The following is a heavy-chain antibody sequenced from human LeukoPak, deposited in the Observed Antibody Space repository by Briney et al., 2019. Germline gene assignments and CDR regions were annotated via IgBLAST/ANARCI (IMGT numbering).Heavy chain of an antibody. CDR2: IYSGGGT. D-gene: IGHD3-16*01. V-gene: IGHV3-66*01. CDR3: ARTEGGAYFDY. J-gene: IGHJ4*02. Sequence: GGSLRLSCAASGFTVSSNYMSWVRQAPGRGLEWVPVIYSGGGTYYADSVKGRFTISRDNSQNTVYLQMNSLRAEDTAVYFCARTEGGAYFDYWGQGTLVTVSS. CDR1: GFTVSSNY.